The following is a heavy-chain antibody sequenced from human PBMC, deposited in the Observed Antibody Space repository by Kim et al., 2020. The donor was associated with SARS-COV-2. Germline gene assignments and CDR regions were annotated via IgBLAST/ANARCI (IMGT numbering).Heavy chain of an antibody. CDR1: GGTFSSYA. Sequence: SVKVSCKASGGTFSSYAISWVRQAPGQGLEWMGGIIPIFGTANYAQKFQGRVTIPADESTSAAYMELSSLRSEDTAVYYCARWGENSDYYDSSGPDALDIWGQGTMVTVSS. CDR3: ARWGENSDYYDSSGPDALDI. CDR2: IIPIFGTA. V-gene: IGHV1-69*13. J-gene: IGHJ3*02. D-gene: IGHD3-22*01.